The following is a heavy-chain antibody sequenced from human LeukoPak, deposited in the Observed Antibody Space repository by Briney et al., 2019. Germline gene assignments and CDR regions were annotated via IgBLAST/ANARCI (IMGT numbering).Heavy chain of an antibody. J-gene: IGHJ6*02. CDR2: INHSGST. CDR3: ARDSTVTTTYYYYGMDV. CDR1: GGSFSGYY. D-gene: IGHD4-11*01. Sequence: SETLSLTCAVYGGSFSGYYWSWLRQPPGKGLEWIGEINHSGSTNYNPSLKSRVTISVDTSKNQFSLKLSSVTAADTAVYYCARDSTVTTTYYYYGMDVWGQGTTVTVSS. V-gene: IGHV4-34*01.